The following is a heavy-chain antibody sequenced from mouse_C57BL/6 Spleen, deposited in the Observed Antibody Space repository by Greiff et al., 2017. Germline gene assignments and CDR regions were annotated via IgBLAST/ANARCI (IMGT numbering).Heavy chain of an antibody. D-gene: IGHD1-3*01. V-gene: IGHV1-52*01. J-gene: IGHJ3*01. CDR1: GYTFTSYW. CDR2: IDPSDSET. CDR3: ARGKEWTRMAY. Sequence: QVQLQQPGAELVRPGSSVKLSCKASGYTFTSYWMHWVKQRPIQGLEWIGNIDPSDSETHYNQKFKDKATLTVDKSSSTAYMQLSSLTSEDSAVYYCARGKEWTRMAYWGQGTLVTVSA.